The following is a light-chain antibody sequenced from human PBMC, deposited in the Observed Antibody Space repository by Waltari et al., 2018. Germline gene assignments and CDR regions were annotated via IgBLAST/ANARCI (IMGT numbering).Light chain of an antibody. J-gene: IGLJ3*02. Sequence: QLVLTQAPSASASLGASVTLTCTLSSGHSNYVIAWHQQQPEKGPRYLIRLNNDGSHRKGDGIPARFSGSRSGAACYLTISRLQAEDEADYYCQTWGTGVVVFGGGTKLTVL. V-gene: IGLV4-69*01. CDR1: SGHSNYV. CDR3: QTWGTGVVV. CDR2: LNNDGSH.